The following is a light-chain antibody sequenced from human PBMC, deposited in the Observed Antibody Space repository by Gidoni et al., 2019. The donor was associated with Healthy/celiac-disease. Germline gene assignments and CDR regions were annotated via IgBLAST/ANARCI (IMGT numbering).Light chain of an antibody. CDR1: SSNIGAGYD. J-gene: IGLJ2*01. CDR2: GNS. Sequence: QSVLTQPPSVSVAPGQRVNISCTGRSSNIGAGYDVHWYQQLPGTAPKLLIYGNSNRPSGGPDRFSGSKSGTAASLAITGLQAEDEADYYCQSYDSSLSGHVVFGGGTKLTVL. V-gene: IGLV1-40*01. CDR3: QSYDSSLSGHVV.